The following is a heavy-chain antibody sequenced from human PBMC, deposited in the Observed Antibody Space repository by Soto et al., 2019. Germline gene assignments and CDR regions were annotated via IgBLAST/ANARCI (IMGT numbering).Heavy chain of an antibody. J-gene: IGHJ6*02. V-gene: IGHV4-4*02. CDR3: ARDRSSGRYYYFGFDV. CDR2: IYHSEST. CDR1: GGSISSSNW. D-gene: IGHD6-25*01. Sequence: SETLSLTCSVSGGSISSSNWWRWVRQSPEKGLEWIGEIYHSESTNYNPSLKSRVTISVDNSKNQFSLRLISVPAADTAVSYCARDRSSGRYYYFGFDVWGQGTTVTVS.